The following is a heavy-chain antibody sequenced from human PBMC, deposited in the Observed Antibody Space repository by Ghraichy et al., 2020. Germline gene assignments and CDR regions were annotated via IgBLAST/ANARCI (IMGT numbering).Heavy chain of an antibody. J-gene: IGHJ4*02. V-gene: IGHV4-59*01. CDR2: IFHSGYN. D-gene: IGHD3-3*01. CDR3: ARVDYWSGFYDY. Sequence: TLSLTCTVSGYSITSYYWSWIRQPPGKGLEWIGYIFHSGYNKYNPSLKSRVTISADTSKNQFSLKLSSVTAADTAVYYCARVDYWSGFYDYWGQGTQVTVSS. CDR1: GYSITSYY.